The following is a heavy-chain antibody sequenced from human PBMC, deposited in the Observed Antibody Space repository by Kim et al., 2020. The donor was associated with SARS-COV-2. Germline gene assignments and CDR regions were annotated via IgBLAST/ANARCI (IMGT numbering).Heavy chain of an antibody. V-gene: IGHV3-7*03. CDR3: ARDLFDILTGYYHQFVY. CDR1: GFTFSSYW. CDR2: IKQDGSEN. J-gene: IGHJ4*02. Sequence: GGSLRLSCAVSGFTFSSYWMSWVRQAPGKGLEWVANIKQDGSENYYVDSVKGRFTISRDNAKNSLYLQMNSLRAEDTAVYYCARDLFDILTGYYHQFVYWGQGALLPVS. D-gene: IGHD3-9*01.